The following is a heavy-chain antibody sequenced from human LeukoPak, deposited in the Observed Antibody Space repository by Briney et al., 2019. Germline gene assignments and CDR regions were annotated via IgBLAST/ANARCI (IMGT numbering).Heavy chain of an antibody. D-gene: IGHD3-16*01. V-gene: IGHV3-7*01. CDR1: GFTFSSYW. J-gene: IGHJ6*03. Sequence: GGSLRLSCAASGFTFSSYWMSWVRQAPGKGLEWVANIRQDGSEKYYVDSVKGRFTISRDNAKNSLYLQMNSLRAEDTAVYYCARPGGYYYYYYLDVWGKGTTVTVSS. CDR2: IRQDGSEK. CDR3: ARPGGYYYYYYLDV.